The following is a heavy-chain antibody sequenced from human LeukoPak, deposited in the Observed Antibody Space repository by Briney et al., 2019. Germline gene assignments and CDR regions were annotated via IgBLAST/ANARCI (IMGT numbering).Heavy chain of an antibody. CDR3: AKRPLGYCSGGSCYSGADYFDY. Sequence: PGRSLRLSCAASGFTFDDYAMHWVRQAPGKGLEWVSGISWNSGSIGYADSVKGRFTISRDNAKNSLYLQMNSLRAEDTAVYYCAKRPLGYCSGGSCYSGADYFDYWGQGTLVTVSS. V-gene: IGHV3-9*01. J-gene: IGHJ4*02. D-gene: IGHD2-15*01. CDR2: ISWNSGSI. CDR1: GFTFDDYA.